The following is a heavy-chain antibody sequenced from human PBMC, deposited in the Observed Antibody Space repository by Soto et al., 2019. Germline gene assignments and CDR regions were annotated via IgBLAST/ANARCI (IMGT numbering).Heavy chain of an antibody. CDR3: ASERSAQYFDF. CDR2: IIPTFGTP. D-gene: IGHD1-26*01. V-gene: IGHV1-69*01. CDR1: GGTFSSHG. Sequence: QVQLVQSGAVVQRRGSSVKVSCQASGGTFSSHGMAWVRQAPGQGLEWMGGIIPTFGTPTYAPRFQGRVTITADESTNTAYIERRRLRSEHTGVYFCASERSAQYFDFWGQGTLITVSS. J-gene: IGHJ4*02.